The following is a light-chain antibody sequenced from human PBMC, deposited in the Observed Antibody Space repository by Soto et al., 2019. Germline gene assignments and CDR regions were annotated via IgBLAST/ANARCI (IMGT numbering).Light chain of an antibody. J-gene: IGKJ1*01. Sequence: EIVLTQSPATLSLSPGERATLSCRASQSVSSYLAWYQQKPGQAPRLLIYDASNRATGIPARFSGSGSGTDFTLTISRLEPEDFVIYYCQQRSNWPGTFGQGTKVEIK. CDR1: QSVSSY. CDR2: DAS. CDR3: QQRSNWPGT. V-gene: IGKV3-11*01.